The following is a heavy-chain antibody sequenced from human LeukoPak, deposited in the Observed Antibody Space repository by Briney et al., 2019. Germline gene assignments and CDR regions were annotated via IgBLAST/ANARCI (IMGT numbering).Heavy chain of an antibody. V-gene: IGHV3-23*01. CDR1: GFTFSSYA. D-gene: IGHD6-13*01. J-gene: IGHJ4*02. CDR3: ASTGVGSSWYVMVY. Sequence: GGSLRLSCAASGFTFSSYAMSWVRQAPGKGLEWVSAISGSGGSTYYADSVKGRFSISRDNAKNSLYLQMNSLRAEDTAVYYCASTGVGSSWYVMVYWGQGTLVTVSS. CDR2: ISGSGGST.